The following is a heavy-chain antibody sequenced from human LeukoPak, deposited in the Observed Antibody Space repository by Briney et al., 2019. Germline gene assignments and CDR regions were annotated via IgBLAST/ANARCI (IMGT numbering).Heavy chain of an antibody. Sequence: SETLSLTCTVSGGSISSYYWSWIRQPPGKGLEWIGYIYYSGSTNYNPSLKSRVTISVDTSKNQFSLKLSSVTAADTAVYYCAREPGDYGMDVWGQGTTVTVSS. J-gene: IGHJ6*02. CDR3: AREPGDYGMDV. CDR2: IYYSGST. CDR1: GGSISSYY. V-gene: IGHV4-59*12.